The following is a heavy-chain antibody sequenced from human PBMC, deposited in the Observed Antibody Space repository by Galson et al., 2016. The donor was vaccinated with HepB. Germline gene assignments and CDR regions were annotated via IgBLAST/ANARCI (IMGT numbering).Heavy chain of an antibody. CDR3: AHRYRRLGATLFDS. D-gene: IGHD1-26*01. Sequence: PALVKPTQTLTLTCTFSGFSLSTSGVGVGWIRQPPGKALEWLALIYWDDDKRYSPSLKSRLTITKDTSKNRVVLTMTNMDPVDTATYYCAHRYRRLGATLFDSWGQGTLVTVSS. J-gene: IGHJ4*02. V-gene: IGHV2-5*02. CDR2: IYWDDDK. CDR1: GFSLSTSGVG.